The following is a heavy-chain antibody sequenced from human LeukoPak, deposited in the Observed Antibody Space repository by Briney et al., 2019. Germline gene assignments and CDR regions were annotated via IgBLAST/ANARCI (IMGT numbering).Heavy chain of an antibody. CDR3: ARDRGVVAAAAYYYGMDV. CDR1: GFTFSSHW. V-gene: IGHV3-7*03. D-gene: IGHD6-13*01. J-gene: IGHJ6*02. CDR2: IKGDASEI. Sequence: GGSLRLSCAASGFTFSSHWMSWVRQAPGKGLEWVANIKGDASEIYSVDSVRGRFTISRDNAKNSLYLQMNSLRAEDTAVYYCARDRGVVAAAAYYYGMDVWGQGTTVTVSS.